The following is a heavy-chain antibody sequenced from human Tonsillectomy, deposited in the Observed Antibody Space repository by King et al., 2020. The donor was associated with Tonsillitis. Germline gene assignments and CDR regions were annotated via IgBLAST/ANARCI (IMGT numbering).Heavy chain of an antibody. J-gene: IGHJ6*03. D-gene: IGHD3-10*01. V-gene: IGHV4-39*01. CDR2: TSYSGHT. CDR3: ARLRLRVSTRGGNYYMDV. Sequence: QLQESGPGLVKPSETLSLTCTVSGGSISSSSYYWGWIRQPPGKGLEWIGSTSYSGHTYYNPSLKHRVTISVDTSKNQFSLKLSSVTAADTAVFYCARLRLRVSTRGGNYYMDVWGKGTTVTVSS. CDR1: GGSISSSSYY.